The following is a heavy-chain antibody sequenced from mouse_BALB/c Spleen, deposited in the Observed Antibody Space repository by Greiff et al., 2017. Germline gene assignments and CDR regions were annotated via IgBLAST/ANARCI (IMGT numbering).Heavy chain of an antibody. CDR1: GDSITSGY. CDR2: ISYSGST. D-gene: IGHD2-2*01. Sequence: EVKLMESGPSLVKPSQTLSLTCSVTGDSITSGYWNWIRKFPGNKLEYMGYISYSGSTYYNPSLKSRISITRDTSKNQYYLQLNSVTTEDTATYYCARVSPIYYGYDYYAMDYWGQGTSVTVSS. CDR3: ARVSPIYYGYDYYAMDY. V-gene: IGHV3-8*02. J-gene: IGHJ4*01.